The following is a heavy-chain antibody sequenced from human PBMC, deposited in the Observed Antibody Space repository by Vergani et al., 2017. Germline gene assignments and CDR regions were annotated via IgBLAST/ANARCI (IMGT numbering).Heavy chain of an antibody. V-gene: IGHV3-64*04. J-gene: IGHJ4*02. D-gene: IGHD7-27*01. CDR2: ISSNGGST. CDR1: GFTFSSYA. CDR3: ASDWGGPLFDY. Sequence: VQLLESGGGLVQPGGSLRLSCAASGFTFSSYAMHWVRQAPGKGLEYVSAISSNGGSTYYADSVKGRFTISRDNSKNTLYLQMNSLRAEDTAVYYCASDWGGPLFDYWGQGTLVTVSS.